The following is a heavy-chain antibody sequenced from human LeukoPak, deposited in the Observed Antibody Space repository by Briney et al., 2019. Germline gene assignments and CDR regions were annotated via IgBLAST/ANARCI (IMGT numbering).Heavy chain of an antibody. V-gene: IGHV3-30*18. J-gene: IGHJ4*02. CDR3: AKGRAVAGNLAGY. Sequence: GGSLRLSCAASGFTFSSYGMHWVRQAPGKGLEWVAVISYDGSNKYYADPVKGRFTISRDNSKNTLYLQMNSLRAEDTAVYYCAKGRAVAGNLAGYWGQGTLVTVSS. D-gene: IGHD6-13*01. CDR1: GFTFSSYG. CDR2: ISYDGSNK.